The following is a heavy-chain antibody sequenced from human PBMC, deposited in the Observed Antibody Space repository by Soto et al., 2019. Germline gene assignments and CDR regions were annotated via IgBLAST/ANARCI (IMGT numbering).Heavy chain of an antibody. CDR3: ARGYCSGGSCYSVPNWFDP. CDR2: ISAYNGNT. V-gene: IGHV1-18*01. Sequence: GASVEVSCTACGYTFTSYGISGVRQAPGQRLEWMGWISAYNGNTNYAQKLQGRVTMTTDTSTSTAYMELRSLRSDDTAVYYCARGYCSGGSCYSVPNWFDPWGQGTLVTVSS. CDR1: GYTFTSYG. D-gene: IGHD2-15*01. J-gene: IGHJ5*02.